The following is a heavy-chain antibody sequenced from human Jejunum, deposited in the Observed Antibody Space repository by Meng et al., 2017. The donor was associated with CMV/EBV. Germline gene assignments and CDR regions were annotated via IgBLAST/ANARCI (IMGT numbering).Heavy chain of an antibody. CDR1: GYTFATYD. V-gene: IGHV1-8*01. CDR3: GRGTTLGGLDV. CDR2: MNPNTGKT. D-gene: IGHD1-1*01. Sequence: SCKASGYTFATYDINWVRQASGQGLEWLGYMNPNTGKTGHAQKFQGRLTMTTDTSTSTAHMEVSSLRSDDTAVYYCGRGTTLGGLDVWGQGTTVTVSS. J-gene: IGHJ6*02.